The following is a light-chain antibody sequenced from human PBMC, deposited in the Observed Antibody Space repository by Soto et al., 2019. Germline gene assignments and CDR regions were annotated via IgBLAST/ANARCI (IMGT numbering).Light chain of an antibody. Sequence: SVLTQPASVSGSPGQSITISCTGTSSDFGGYNYVSWYQQHPGKAPKLMIYEVSNRPSGVSNRFSGSKSGNTASLTISGLQAEDEADYYCSSYTSRNTPDYVFGTGTKVTV. CDR3: SSYTSRNTPDYV. V-gene: IGLV2-14*01. J-gene: IGLJ1*01. CDR2: EVS. CDR1: SSDFGGYNY.